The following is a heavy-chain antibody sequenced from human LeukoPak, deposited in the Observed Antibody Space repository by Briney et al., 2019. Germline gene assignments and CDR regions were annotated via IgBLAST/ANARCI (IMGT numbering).Heavy chain of an antibody. J-gene: IGHJ4*02. CDR1: GGSFSGYY. D-gene: IGHD1-26*01. CDR2: INHSGST. CDR3: ARLKNSGSYY. V-gene: IGHV4-34*01. Sequence: SETLSLTCAVYGGSFSGYYWSWIRQPPGKGLEWIGEINHSGSTNYNPSLKSRVTISVDTSKNQFSLKLSSVTAADTAVYYRARLKNSGSYYWGQGTLVTVSS.